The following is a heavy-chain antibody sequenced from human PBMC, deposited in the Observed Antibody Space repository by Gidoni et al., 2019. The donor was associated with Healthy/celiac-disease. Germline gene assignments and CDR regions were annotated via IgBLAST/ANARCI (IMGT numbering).Heavy chain of an antibody. J-gene: IGHJ5*02. Sequence: QVQLVQSGAEVKKPGASVKVSCKASGYTFTSYAMHWVRQAPGQRLEWMGCINAGNGNTKYSQKFQGRVTITRDTSASTAYMELSSLRSEDTAVYYCARDRRGYGSGSYYNWGWFDPWGQGTLVTVSS. V-gene: IGHV1-3*01. D-gene: IGHD3-10*01. CDR1: GYTFTSYA. CDR3: ARDRRGYGSGSYYNWGWFDP. CDR2: INAGNGNT.